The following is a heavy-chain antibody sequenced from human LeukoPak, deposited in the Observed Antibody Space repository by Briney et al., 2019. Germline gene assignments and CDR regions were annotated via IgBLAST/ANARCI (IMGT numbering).Heavy chain of an antibody. D-gene: IGHD5-12*01. CDR2: ISSSSSVI. CDR1: GFIFSDYY. V-gene: IGHV3-11*01. J-gene: IGHJ4*02. CDR3: ARGGMGWSRLSPMDY. Sequence: PGGSLRLSCAASGFIFSDYYMTWIRQVPGQGLEWLSYISSSSSVIYYADSVKGRVTVSRDNGKNSLYLQMNSLRAEDTAVYFCARGGMGWSRLSPMDYWGQGTLVTVSS.